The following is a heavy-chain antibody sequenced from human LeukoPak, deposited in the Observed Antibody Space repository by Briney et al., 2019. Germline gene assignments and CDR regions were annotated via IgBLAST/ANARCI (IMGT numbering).Heavy chain of an antibody. D-gene: IGHD2-15*01. CDR2: ISGSGGST. V-gene: IGHV3-23*01. Sequence: GGSLRLSCAASGFTFSSYAMSWVRQAPGKGLEWVSAISGSGGSTYYADSVKGRFTISRDNSKNTLYLQMNSLRAEDTAVYHCAKAQLGFCSGVRCYSFDSWGQGTLVTVSS. CDR1: GFTFSSYA. CDR3: AKAQLGFCSGVRCYSFDS. J-gene: IGHJ4*02.